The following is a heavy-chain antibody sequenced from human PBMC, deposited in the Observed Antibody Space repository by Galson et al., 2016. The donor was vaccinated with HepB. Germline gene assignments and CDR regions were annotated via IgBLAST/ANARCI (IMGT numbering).Heavy chain of an antibody. D-gene: IGHD1-26*01. V-gene: IGHV1-69*13. CDR3: ARGWELLDY. CDR1: GGTFTNYA. CDR2: ITPLFGTT. Sequence: SVKVSCKVSGGTFTNYAINWVRQAPGQGLEWMGRITPLFGTTNYAQNFQGRVTITADESTSTAYMELSSLTSEDTAAYYCARGWELLDYWSQGTLLTVSS. J-gene: IGHJ4*02.